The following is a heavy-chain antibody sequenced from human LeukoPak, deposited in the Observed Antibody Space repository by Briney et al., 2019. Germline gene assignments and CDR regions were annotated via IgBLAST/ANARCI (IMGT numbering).Heavy chain of an antibody. Sequence: GRSLRLSCAASGFTFSSYGMHWVRQAPGKGLEWVAVISYDGSNKYYADSVKGRFTISRDNSKNTLYLQLSSLRVEDTAVYYCAREHGRSGYFDYWGQGTLVSVSS. D-gene: IGHD3-22*01. J-gene: IGHJ4*02. CDR2: ISYDGSNK. CDR1: GFTFSSYG. CDR3: AREHGRSGYFDY. V-gene: IGHV3-30*03.